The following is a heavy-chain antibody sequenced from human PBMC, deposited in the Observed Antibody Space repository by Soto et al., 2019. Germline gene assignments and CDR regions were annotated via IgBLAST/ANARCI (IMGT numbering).Heavy chain of an antibody. J-gene: IGHJ6*02. V-gene: IGHV3-30-3*01. CDR2: ISYDGSNK. CDR3: ARDHYHGDSHKMYYGMDV. D-gene: IGHD4-17*01. CDR1: GFTFSSYA. Sequence: QVQLVESGGGVVQPGRSLRLSCAASGFTFSSYAMHWVRQAPGKGLEWVAVISYDGSNKYYADSVKGRFTISRDNSKNTLYLQMNSLRAEDTAVYYCARDHYHGDSHKMYYGMDVWGQGTTVTVSS.